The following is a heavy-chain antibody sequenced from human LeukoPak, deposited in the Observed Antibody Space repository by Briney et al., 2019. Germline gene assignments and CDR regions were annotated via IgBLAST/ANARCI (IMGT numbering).Heavy chain of an antibody. D-gene: IGHD2-2*01. V-gene: IGHV1-8*03. J-gene: IGHJ4*02. CDR2: MNPNSGNT. CDR1: GDAFTKYD. CDR3: ARGRCVGSPNCYYFDS. Sequence: ASVTVSFKASGDAFTKYDINWVRQATGQGFEWIGKMNPNSGNTGYVQKFQGRVTITWDTSITTAFLEVTSLKSEDTAVYYCARGRCVGSPNCYYFDSWGRGTLVTVSS.